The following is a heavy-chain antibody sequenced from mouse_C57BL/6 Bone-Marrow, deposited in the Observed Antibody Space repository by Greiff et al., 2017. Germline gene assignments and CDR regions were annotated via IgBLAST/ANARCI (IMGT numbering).Heavy chain of an antibody. D-gene: IGHD2-4*01. Sequence: VQLVESGPELVKPGASVKISCKASGYAFSSSWMNWVKQRPGKGLEWIGRIYPGDGDTNYNGKFKGKATLTADKSSSTAYMQLCGLASEDSAVYFCARSYDYGSYWGQGTTLTVSS. J-gene: IGHJ2*01. CDR1: GYAFSSSW. V-gene: IGHV1-82*01. CDR2: IYPGDGDT. CDR3: ARSYDYGSY.